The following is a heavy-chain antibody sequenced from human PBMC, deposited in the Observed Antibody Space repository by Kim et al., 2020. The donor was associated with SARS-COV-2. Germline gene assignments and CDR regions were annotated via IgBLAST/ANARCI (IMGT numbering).Heavy chain of an antibody. Sequence: TNYAQKVRGRVIMTTDTSTSTAYMELGSLKSDDTAIYYCARDEGRGTPFDYWGQGTLVTVSS. J-gene: IGHJ4*02. CDR2: T. CDR3: ARDEGRGTPFDY. D-gene: IGHD2-15*01. V-gene: IGHV1-18*01.